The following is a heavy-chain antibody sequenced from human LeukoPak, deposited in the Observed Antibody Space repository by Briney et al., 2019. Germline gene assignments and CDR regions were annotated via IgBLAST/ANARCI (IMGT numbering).Heavy chain of an antibody. CDR3: ARDGLGAFDY. CDR1: GFTFSSYS. V-gene: IGHV3-30*03. D-gene: IGHD1-26*01. Sequence: PGGSLRLSCAASGFTFSSYSMNWVRQAPGKGLEWVAVISYDGSNKYYADSVKGRFTISRDNSKNTLYLQMNSLRAEDTAVYYCARDGLGAFDYWGQGTLVTVSS. CDR2: ISYDGSNK. J-gene: IGHJ4*02.